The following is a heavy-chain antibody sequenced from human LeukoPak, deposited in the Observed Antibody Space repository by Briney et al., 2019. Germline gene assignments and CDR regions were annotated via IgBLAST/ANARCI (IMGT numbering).Heavy chain of an antibody. Sequence: ASVKVSCNVSGYTLTELSMHWVRQAPGKGLEWMGGFDPEDGETIYAQKFQGRVTMTEDTSTDTAYMELSSLRSEDTAVYYCATGTYYDFWSGYSTPLYFDYWGQGTLVTVSS. J-gene: IGHJ4*02. V-gene: IGHV1-24*01. D-gene: IGHD3-3*01. CDR1: GYTLTELS. CDR2: FDPEDGET. CDR3: ATGTYYDFWSGYSTPLYFDY.